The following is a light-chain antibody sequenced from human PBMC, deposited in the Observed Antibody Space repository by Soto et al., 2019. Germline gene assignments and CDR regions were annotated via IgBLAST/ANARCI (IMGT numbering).Light chain of an antibody. CDR2: GAS. V-gene: IGKV3-15*01. J-gene: IGKJ1*01. CDR1: QSVSSTY. CDR3: QQYNNWPRT. Sequence: EIVLTQSPGTLSLSLGERATLSCRASQSVSSTYLIWYQQKPGQAPRLLIYGASTRATGIPARFSGSGSGTEFTLTISSLQSEDFAVYYCQQYNNWPRTFGQGTKVDIK.